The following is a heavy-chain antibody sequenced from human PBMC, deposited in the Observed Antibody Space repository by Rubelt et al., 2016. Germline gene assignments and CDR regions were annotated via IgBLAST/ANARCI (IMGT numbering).Heavy chain of an antibody. CDR2: IYYSGST. CDR1: GGSISSSSYY. Sequence: QLQLQESGPGLVKPSETLSLTCTVSGGSISSSSYYWGWIRQPPGTGLEWIGSIYYSGSTYYNPSLKSRVTISVDTSKNQFSLKLSSVTAADTAVYYCARGDDSCFDYWGQGTLVTVSS. CDR3: ARGDDSCFDY. J-gene: IGHJ4*02. D-gene: IGHD2-2*01. V-gene: IGHV4-39*01.